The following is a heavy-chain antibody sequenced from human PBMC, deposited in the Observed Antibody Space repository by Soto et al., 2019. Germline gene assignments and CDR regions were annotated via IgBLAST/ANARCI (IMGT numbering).Heavy chain of an antibody. CDR1: GFTFSSYA. D-gene: IGHD2-15*01. V-gene: IGHV3-23*01. CDR2: ISGSGGST. J-gene: IGHJ3*02. CDR3: AKAWEDIVVVVAATDDASDI. Sequence: EVQLLESGGGLVQPGGSLRLSCAASGFTFSSYAMSWVRQAPGKGLEWVSAISGSGGSTYYADSVKGRFTISRDNSKNTLYLQMNSLRAEDTAVYYCAKAWEDIVVVVAATDDASDIWGQGTMVTVSS.